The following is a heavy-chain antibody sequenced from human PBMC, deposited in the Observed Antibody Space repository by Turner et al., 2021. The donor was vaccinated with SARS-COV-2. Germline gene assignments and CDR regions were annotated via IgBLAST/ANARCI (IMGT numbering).Heavy chain of an antibody. CDR3: ARERLDSSSWFLFYRTWFDP. D-gene: IGHD6-13*01. J-gene: IGHJ5*02. Sequence: QVQLQESGPGLVKPSETLSLTCTVSGGSISSYYWSWIRQPAGKGLEWIGRIYTSRSTNYKPSRKSRLTMSVDTSKNQFSLKLSSVTAADTAVYYCARERLDSSSWFLFYRTWFDPWGQGTLVTVSS. CDR2: IYTSRST. V-gene: IGHV4-4*07. CDR1: GGSISSYY.